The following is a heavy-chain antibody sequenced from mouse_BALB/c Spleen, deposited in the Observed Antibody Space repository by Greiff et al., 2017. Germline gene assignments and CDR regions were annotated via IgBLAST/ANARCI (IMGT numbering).Heavy chain of an antibody. CDR3: ARVTTVVPYYAMDY. Sequence: ESGPGLVKPSQSLSLTCSVTGYSITSGYYWNWIRQFPGNKLEWMGYISYDGSNNYNPSLKNRISITRDTSKNQFFLKLNSVTTEDTATYYCARVTTVVPYYAMDYWGQGTSVTVSS. CDR2: ISYDGSN. V-gene: IGHV3-6*02. D-gene: IGHD1-1*01. J-gene: IGHJ4*01. CDR1: GYSITSGYY.